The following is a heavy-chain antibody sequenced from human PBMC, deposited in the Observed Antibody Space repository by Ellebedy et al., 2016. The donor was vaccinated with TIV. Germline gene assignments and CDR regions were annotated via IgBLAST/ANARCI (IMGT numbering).Heavy chain of an antibody. J-gene: IGHJ5*02. V-gene: IGHV3-23*01. CDR3: TRDLMASNWFDP. CDR1: GFSFSNYA. D-gene: IGHD3-10*01. Sequence: PGGSLRLSCAASGFSFSNYAMSWVRQAPGKGLEWVSAISGSGGSTYYAHSVKGRFTIPRDNAKNSLYLQMNSLRAEDTAVYYCTRDLMASNWFDPWGQGTLVTVSS. CDR2: ISGSGGST.